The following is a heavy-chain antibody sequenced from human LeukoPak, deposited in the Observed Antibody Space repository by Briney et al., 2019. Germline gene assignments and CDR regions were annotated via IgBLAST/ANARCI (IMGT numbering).Heavy chain of an antibody. D-gene: IGHD2-2*01. Sequence: GRSLRLSCAASGFTFSSYGMHWVRQAPGKGLEWVSYITSRGSTKHYADSLKGRFTISRDNAKNSLYLQMNSLRAEDTAVYYCARGDYCTSSTCYGGKFDFWGQGAPVTVSS. J-gene: IGHJ4*02. CDR1: GFTFSSYG. CDR2: ITSRGSTK. V-gene: IGHV3-48*04. CDR3: ARGDYCTSSTCYGGKFDF.